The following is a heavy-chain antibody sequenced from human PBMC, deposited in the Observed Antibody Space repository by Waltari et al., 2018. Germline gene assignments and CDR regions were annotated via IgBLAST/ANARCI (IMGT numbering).Heavy chain of an antibody. CDR1: GFTFGYDW. Sequence: EVQVVESGGGLVQPGGSLRLSCAASGFTFGYDWVHWVRQVPGKRPVWVSRNNTDGSITTYVDTVKGRFIVSRDNARNTLYLQMNSLRAEDTAVYYCARDGIAGSQAYWGQGTLVTGSS. CDR2: NNTDGSIT. J-gene: IGHJ4*02. D-gene: IGHD2-21*01. CDR3: ARDGIAGSQAY. V-gene: IGHV3-74*01.